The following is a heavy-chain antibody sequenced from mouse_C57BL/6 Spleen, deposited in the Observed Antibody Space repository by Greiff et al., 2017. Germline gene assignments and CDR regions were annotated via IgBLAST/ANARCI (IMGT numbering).Heavy chain of an antibody. CDR3: ARGLLHAALDY. V-gene: IGHV1-37*01. CDR1: GYSFTGYF. D-gene: IGHD2-3*01. CDR2: INPSDGDT. J-gene: IGHJ4*01. Sequence: VQLQQPGPELVKPGASVKISCKASGYSFTGYFMNWVKQSHGKSLEWIGRINPSDGDTFYNQKFKGKATLTVDKSSSTAYMQLLSLTSEDFAVYYCARGLLHAALDYWGQGTTVTVSS.